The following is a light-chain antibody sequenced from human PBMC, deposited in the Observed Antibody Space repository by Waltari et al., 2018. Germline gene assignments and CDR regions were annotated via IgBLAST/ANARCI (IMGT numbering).Light chain of an antibody. CDR2: DVT. CDR3: SSYAGSNNLV. CDR1: HHDVGASKF. J-gene: IGLJ2*01. V-gene: IGLV2-14*03. Sequence: QSALTQPASVSGSPGQSITISCTGTHHDVGASKFVSRYPQHPGRAPQLMIYDVTERPSGISYRFSGSKSANTASLTISGLLPEDEAIYYCSSYAGSNNLVFGGGTKLTVL.